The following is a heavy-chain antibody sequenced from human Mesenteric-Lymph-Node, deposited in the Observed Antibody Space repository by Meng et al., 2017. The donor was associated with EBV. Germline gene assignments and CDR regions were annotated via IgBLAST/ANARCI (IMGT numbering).Heavy chain of an antibody. J-gene: IGHJ2*01. CDR3: ARGATSVFDL. CDR1: GDSVPSSSAA. Sequence: QVQLQQSGPGLVKPSXTLSLTCVLPGDSVPSSSAAWTWSRQSPSRGLEWLGRTYYRSKWYNDYAVFVKSRITINPDTSKNQFSLQLNSVTPEDTAVYYCARGATSVFDLRGRGTLVTVSS. CDR2: TYYRSKWYN. V-gene: IGHV6-1*01.